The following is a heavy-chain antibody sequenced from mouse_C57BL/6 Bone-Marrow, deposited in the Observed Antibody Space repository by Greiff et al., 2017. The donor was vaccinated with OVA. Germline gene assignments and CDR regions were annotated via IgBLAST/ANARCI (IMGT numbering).Heavy chain of an antibody. CDR1: GFTFSDYG. Sequence: DVQLVESGGGLVKPGGSLKLSCAASGFTFSDYGMHWVRQAPEKGLEWVAYISSGSSTIYYADTVKGRFTIPRDNAKNTLFLQMTSLRSEDTAMYYCARGGKNAMDYWGQGTSVTVSS. CDR3: ARGGKNAMDY. J-gene: IGHJ4*01. CDR2: ISSGSSTI. D-gene: IGHD2-1*01. V-gene: IGHV5-17*01.